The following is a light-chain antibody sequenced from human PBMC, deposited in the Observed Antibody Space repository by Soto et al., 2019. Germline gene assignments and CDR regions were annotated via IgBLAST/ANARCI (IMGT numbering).Light chain of an antibody. Sequence: EIFMTQSPATLSVSPGEKVILSCRASESVGSTLAWYQQKPGQAPRLLIRGASTRATGVPARFSGSGSGTEFTPTISTLQSEVFAVYYCQQYSTSLTFGGGTTLEIK. CDR2: GAS. CDR3: QQYSTSLT. V-gene: IGKV3-15*01. J-gene: IGKJ4*02. CDR1: ESVGST.